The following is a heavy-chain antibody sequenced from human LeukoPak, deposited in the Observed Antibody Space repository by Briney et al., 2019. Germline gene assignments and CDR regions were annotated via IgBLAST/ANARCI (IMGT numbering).Heavy chain of an antibody. J-gene: IGHJ4*02. CDR2: INWSGGST. V-gene: IGHV3-20*04. D-gene: IGHD4-17*01. CDR1: GFTFDDYG. Sequence: PGGSLRLSCAASGFTFDDYGMSWVRQAPGKGLEGVSGINWSGGSTGYADSVKGRFTISRDNAKNSLHLQMTSLRAEDTALYYCAKEKGGDYGDFSQGIDYWGQGTLVTVSS. CDR3: AKEKGGDYGDFSQGIDY.